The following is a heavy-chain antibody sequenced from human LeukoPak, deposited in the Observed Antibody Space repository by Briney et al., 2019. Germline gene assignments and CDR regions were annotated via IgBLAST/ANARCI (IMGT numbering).Heavy chain of an antibody. V-gene: IGHV4-39*07. D-gene: IGHD6-6*01. J-gene: IGHJ4*02. CDR2: IYYSGST. Sequence: SETLSLTCTVPDGSISSSSYYWGWIRQPPGKGLEWIGSIYYSGSTYYNPSLKSRVTISVDTSKNQFSLKLSSVTAADTAVYYCARGSGVLGYWGQGTLVTVSS. CDR1: DGSISSSSYY. CDR3: ARGSGVLGY.